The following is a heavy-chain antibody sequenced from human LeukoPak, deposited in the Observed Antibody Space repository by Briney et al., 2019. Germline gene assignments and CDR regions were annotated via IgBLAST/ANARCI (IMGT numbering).Heavy chain of an antibody. D-gene: IGHD6-19*01. J-gene: IGHJ4*02. V-gene: IGHV3-21*01. Sequence: PGGSLRLSCAASGFTFSSYSMNWDRQAPGKGLEWVSSISSSSSYIYYADSVKGRFTISRDNAKNSLYLQMNSLRAEDTAVYYCARDYTSSYSSGWYSYFDYWGQGTLVTVSS. CDR2: ISSSSSYI. CDR3: ARDYTSSYSSGWYSYFDY. CDR1: GFTFSSYS.